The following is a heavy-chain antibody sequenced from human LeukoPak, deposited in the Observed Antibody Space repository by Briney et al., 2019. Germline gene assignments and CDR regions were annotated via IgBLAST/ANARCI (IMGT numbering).Heavy chain of an antibody. D-gene: IGHD5-24*01. CDR2: ITPSGGT. CDR3: ARDRYGDGFAHFDY. Sequence: ASVKVSCKTSGYTFTGQYLHWVRQAPGQGLEWMGWITPSGGTNYPQKFQGRVAITRDTSITTAYMDLSRLTSDDTAVYYCARDRYGDGFAHFDYWGQGALVTVSS. J-gene: IGHJ4*02. CDR1: GYTFTGQY. V-gene: IGHV1-2*02.